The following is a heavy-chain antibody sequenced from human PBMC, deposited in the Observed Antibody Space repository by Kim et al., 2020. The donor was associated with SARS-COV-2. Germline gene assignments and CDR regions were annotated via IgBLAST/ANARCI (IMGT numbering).Heavy chain of an antibody. D-gene: IGHD5-12*01. J-gene: IGHJ6*02. V-gene: IGHV5-51*01. CDR3: ARARAPGRYGDYDDSEYYYYVLDV. CDR1: GYIFTSYW. Sequence: GESLKISCKGSGYIFTSYWIAWVRQMPGKGLHWMGIIYPGDSDTRYSATFQGQVTISADKSISTAYLQWSSLKASDTAIYYCARARAPGRYGDYDDSEYYYYVLDVWGQGTTVTVS. CDR2: IYPGDSDT.